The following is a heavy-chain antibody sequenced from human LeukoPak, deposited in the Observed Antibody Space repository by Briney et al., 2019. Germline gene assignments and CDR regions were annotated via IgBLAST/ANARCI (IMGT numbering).Heavy chain of an antibody. CDR3: AKGGYSTSDGNFDY. Sequence: PGGSLRLSCAASAFTFSSYAMNGVRQAPGKGLEWVSAISASGGSTYYADSVKGRFTISRDNSKNTLYLQINSLRAEDTALYHCAKGGYSTSDGNFDYWGQGTLVTVSS. CDR2: ISASGGST. CDR1: AFTFSSYA. V-gene: IGHV3-23*01. J-gene: IGHJ4*02. D-gene: IGHD6-6*01.